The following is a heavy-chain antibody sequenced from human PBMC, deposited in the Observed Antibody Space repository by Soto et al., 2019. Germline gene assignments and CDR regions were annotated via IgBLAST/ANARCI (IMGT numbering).Heavy chain of an antibody. CDR2: IDPSDSYT. D-gene: IGHD2-2*01. CDR3: ARQRYCSSTSCYGMDV. Sequence: GESLKISCKGSGYSFTSYWISWVRQMPGKGLEWMGRIDPSDSYTNYSPSFQGHVTISADKSISTAYLQWSSLKASDTAMYYCARQRYCSSTSCYGMDVWGQGTTVTV. V-gene: IGHV5-10-1*01. J-gene: IGHJ6*02. CDR1: GYSFTSYW.